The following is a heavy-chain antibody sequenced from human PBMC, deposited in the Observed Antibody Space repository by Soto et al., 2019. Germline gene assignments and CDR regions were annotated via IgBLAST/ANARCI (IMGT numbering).Heavy chain of an antibody. V-gene: IGHV3-30*03. J-gene: IGHJ4*02. CDR2: ISYDGSNK. Sequence: QVQLMESGGGVVQPGRSLRLSCAASGFTFSSYGMHWVRQAPGKGLEWVAVISYDGSNKYYADSVKGRFTISRDNSKNTLYLQMNRLRAEDTAVYYCATRIVVVPAAPVTDYWGQGTLVTVSS. CDR1: GFTFSSYG. CDR3: ATRIVVVPAAPVTDY. D-gene: IGHD2-2*01.